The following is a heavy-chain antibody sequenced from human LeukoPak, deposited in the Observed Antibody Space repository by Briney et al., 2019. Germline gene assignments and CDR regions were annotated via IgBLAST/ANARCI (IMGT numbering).Heavy chain of an antibody. CDR1: GFTFSSYG. Sequence: PGRSLRLSCAASGFTFSSYGMHWVRQAPGKGLEWVAVMWYDGSNKYYADSVKGRFTISRDNSKNTLYLQMNSLRAEDTAVYYCAREGIAVAADYYYGMDVWGQGTTVTVSS. V-gene: IGHV3-33*01. CDR3: AREGIAVAADYYYGMDV. D-gene: IGHD6-19*01. CDR2: MWYDGSNK. J-gene: IGHJ6*02.